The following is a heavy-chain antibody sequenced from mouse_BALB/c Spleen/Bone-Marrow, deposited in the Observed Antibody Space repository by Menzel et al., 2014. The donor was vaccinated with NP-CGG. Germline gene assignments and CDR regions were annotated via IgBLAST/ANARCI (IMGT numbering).Heavy chain of an antibody. CDR1: GCSFTSYW. V-gene: IGHV1-69*02. J-gene: IGHJ3*01. D-gene: IGHD2-3*01. CDR3: SSDDDGFAY. Sequence: QVQLKESGAELVRPGASVKLSCKASGCSFTSYWINWLKQRPGQGLEWIGNIYPSDSYTNYNQKFKDKATLTVDKSSSTAYMRLSSPTSDDSAFYDCSSDDDGFAYWGQGTLVTVSA. CDR2: IYPSDSYT.